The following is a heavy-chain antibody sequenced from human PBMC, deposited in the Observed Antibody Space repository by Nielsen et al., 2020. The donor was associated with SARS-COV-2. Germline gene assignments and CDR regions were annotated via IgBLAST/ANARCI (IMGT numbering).Heavy chain of an antibody. Sequence: WVRQAPGQGLEWMGWFNPGSGGTKYAQKFQARVTTTRDMSVNTAYMELSGLTSDDTAVYYCARDYYGSGTFDYWGQGTLVTVSS. CDR3: ARDYYGSGTFDY. V-gene: IGHV1-2*02. D-gene: IGHD3-10*01. J-gene: IGHJ4*02. CDR2: FNPGSGGT.